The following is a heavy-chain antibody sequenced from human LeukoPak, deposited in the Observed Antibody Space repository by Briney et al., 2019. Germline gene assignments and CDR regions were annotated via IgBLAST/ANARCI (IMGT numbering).Heavy chain of an antibody. D-gene: IGHD3-22*01. V-gene: IGHV1-18*01. J-gene: IGHJ4*02. CDR2: ISAYNGNT. Sequence: GASVKVSCKASGYTFTSYDISWVRQAPGQGLEWMGWISAYNGNTNYAQKLQGRVTMTTDTSTSTAYMELRSLRSDDTAVYYCARGVGYYDSSLLNDYWGQGTLVTVSS. CDR1: GYTFTSYD. CDR3: ARGVGYYDSSLLNDY.